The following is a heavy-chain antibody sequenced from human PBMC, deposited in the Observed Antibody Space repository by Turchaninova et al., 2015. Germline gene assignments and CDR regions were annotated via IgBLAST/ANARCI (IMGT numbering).Heavy chain of an antibody. Sequence: QVQLVQSGGEVKKPGASVTVSCTTSGYTFSSYGISWGRQAPGQGLEWMGWISAHSGDTNYPQKFQGRVTMTTDTSASTAYMELRSLTSADTAVYYCARTDYDMLARSLYYHAMDVWGQGTSVTVTS. V-gene: IGHV1-18*04. CDR2: ISAHSGDT. J-gene: IGHJ6*02. CDR3: ARTDYDMLARSLYYHAMDV. CDR1: GYTFSSYG. D-gene: IGHD3-9*01.